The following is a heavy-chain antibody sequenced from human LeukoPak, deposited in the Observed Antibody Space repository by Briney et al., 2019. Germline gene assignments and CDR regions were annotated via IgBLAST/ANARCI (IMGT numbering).Heavy chain of an antibody. Sequence: GASVKVSCKASGYTFTSYGISWVRQAPGQGLEWMGWISAHNGNTNYAQKLQGRVTMTTDTSTSTAYMELRSLRSDDTAVYYCARQYTAMVGGDNWFDPWGQGTLVTVSS. CDR2: ISAHNGNT. D-gene: IGHD5-18*01. CDR3: ARQYTAMVGGDNWFDP. V-gene: IGHV1-18*01. J-gene: IGHJ5*02. CDR1: GYTFTSYG.